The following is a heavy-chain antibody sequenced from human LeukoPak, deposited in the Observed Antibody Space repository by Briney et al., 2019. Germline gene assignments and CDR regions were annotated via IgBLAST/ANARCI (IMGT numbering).Heavy chain of an antibody. CDR3: AREDREQWLGIFDY. Sequence: SETLSLTCTVSGGSISSYYWSWIRQPPGKGLEWIGRIYTSGSTNYNPSLKSRVTISVDTSKNQFSLKLSSVTAADTAVYYCAREDREQWLGIFDYWGQGTLVTVSS. J-gene: IGHJ4*02. CDR2: IYTSGST. V-gene: IGHV4-4*08. D-gene: IGHD6-19*01. CDR1: GGSISSYY.